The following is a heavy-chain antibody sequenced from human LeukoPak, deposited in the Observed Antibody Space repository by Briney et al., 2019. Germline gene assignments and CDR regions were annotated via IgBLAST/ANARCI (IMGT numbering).Heavy chain of an antibody. Sequence: ASVKVSCKASGYTFTGYYMHWVRQAPGQGLEWMGWSNPNSGGTKYTQKFQGRVTMTRDTSISTAYMELSRLRSDDTAVYYCARVLVGAPDYYYYLDVWGKGTLVTVSS. CDR1: GYTFTGYY. CDR3: ARVLVGAPDYYYYLDV. J-gene: IGHJ6*03. CDR2: SNPNSGGT. D-gene: IGHD2-15*01. V-gene: IGHV1-2*02.